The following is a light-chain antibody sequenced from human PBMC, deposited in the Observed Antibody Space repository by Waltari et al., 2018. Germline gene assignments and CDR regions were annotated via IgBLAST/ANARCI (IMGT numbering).Light chain of an antibody. CDR3: YSTDSSGNHYV. V-gene: IGLV3-10*01. CDR1: ALPKKY. CDR2: EDS. J-gene: IGLJ1*01. Sequence: SYELTQAPSVSVSPGQTARITCPGDALPKKYAYWYQQKSGQAPALVIYEDSKRPTGIPERFSGSSSGTMATLTISGAQVEDEADYYCYSTDSSGNHYVFGTGTKVTVL.